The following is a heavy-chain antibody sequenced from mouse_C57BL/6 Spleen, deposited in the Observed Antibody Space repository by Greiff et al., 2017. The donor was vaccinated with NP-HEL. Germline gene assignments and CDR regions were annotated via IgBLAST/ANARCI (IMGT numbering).Heavy chain of an antibody. CDR1: GFTFSSYG. CDR2: ISSGGSYT. CDR3: ARQGGREYFDY. D-gene: IGHD3-3*01. Sequence: EVKLQESGGDLVKPGGSLKLSCAASGFTFSSYGMSWVRQTPDKRLEWVATISSGGSYTYYPDSVKGRFTISRDNAKNTLYLQMSSLKSEDTAMYYCARQGGREYFDYWGQGTTLTVSS. V-gene: IGHV5-6*01. J-gene: IGHJ2*01.